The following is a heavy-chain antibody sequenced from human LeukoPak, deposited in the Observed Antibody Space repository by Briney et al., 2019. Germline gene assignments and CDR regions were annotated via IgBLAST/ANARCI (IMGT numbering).Heavy chain of an antibody. Sequence: GGSLRLSCAASGFTVSSKFMSWVRQAPGKGLEWLSVIYSGGSTYYADSVKGRFSLSRDNSRNTLYLQMNNLRAEDTAVYFCAGGYSSGWYDFDYWGQGVPVTVSS. CDR1: GFTVSSKF. CDR2: IYSGGST. V-gene: IGHV3-53*01. CDR3: AGGYSSGWYDFDY. J-gene: IGHJ4*02. D-gene: IGHD6-19*01.